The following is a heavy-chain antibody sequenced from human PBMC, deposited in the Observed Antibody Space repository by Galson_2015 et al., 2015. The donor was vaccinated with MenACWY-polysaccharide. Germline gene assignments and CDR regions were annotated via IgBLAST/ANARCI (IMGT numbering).Heavy chain of an antibody. CDR3: ATGGYRSGYSLPID. CDR2: VNWDGTNT. D-gene: IGHD3-3*01. Sequence: SLRLSCAASGFTFNGYAMHWVRQAPGKGLEWVALVNWDGTNTYYADSVKGRFTISRDNSKNSLFLQMNSLRAEDTAVYYCATGGYRSGYSLPIDWGQGTLVPVS. CDR1: GFTFNGYA. V-gene: IGHV3-43*02. J-gene: IGHJ4*02.